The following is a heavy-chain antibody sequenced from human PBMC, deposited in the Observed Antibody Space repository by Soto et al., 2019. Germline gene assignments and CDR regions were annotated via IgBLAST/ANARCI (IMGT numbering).Heavy chain of an antibody. D-gene: IGHD4-17*01. CDR2: IYYSGST. Sequence: SETLSLTCTVSGGSISSYYWSWIRQPPGKGLEWIGYIYYSGSTNYNPSLKSRVTISVDTSKNQFSLKLSSVTAADTAVYYCATQDGDSNFDYWGQGTLVTVSS. V-gene: IGHV4-59*08. J-gene: IGHJ4*02. CDR1: GGSISSYY. CDR3: ATQDGDSNFDY.